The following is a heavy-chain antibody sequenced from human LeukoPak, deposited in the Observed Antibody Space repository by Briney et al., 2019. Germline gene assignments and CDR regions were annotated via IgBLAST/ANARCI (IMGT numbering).Heavy chain of an antibody. CDR2: ISAYNGNT. CDR3: ARDYTVTKPFDY. J-gene: IGHJ4*02. D-gene: IGHD4-17*01. Sequence: GASVKVSCMASGYTFTNYGISWVRQAPGQGLEWMGWISAYNGNTNYAQKLQGRVTMTTDTSTSIAYMELRSLRSDDTAVYYCARDYTVTKPFDYWGQGTLVTVSS. V-gene: IGHV1-18*01. CDR1: GYTFTNYG.